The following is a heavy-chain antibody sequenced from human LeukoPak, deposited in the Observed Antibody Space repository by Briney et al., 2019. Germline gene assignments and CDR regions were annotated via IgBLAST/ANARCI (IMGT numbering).Heavy chain of an antibody. D-gene: IGHD1-26*01. V-gene: IGHV3-11*04. CDR1: GFTFSDYY. J-gene: IGHJ4*02. CDR3: AREFVSYYYPYFDY. CDR2: ISSSGSTI. Sequence: PGGSLRLSCAASGFTFSDYYMSWIRQAPGRGLEWVSYISSSGSTIYYADSVKGRFTISRDNSKNTLYLQMNSLRAEDTAVYYCAREFVSYYYPYFDYWGQGTLVTVSS.